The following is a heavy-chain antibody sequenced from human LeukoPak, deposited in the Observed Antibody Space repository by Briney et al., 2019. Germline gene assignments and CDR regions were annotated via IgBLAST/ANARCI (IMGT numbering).Heavy chain of an antibody. CDR3: ARGARITMVRGVIQNYYFDY. CDR2: INHSGST. V-gene: IGHV4-39*07. CDR1: GGSISSSSYY. Sequence: PSETLSLTCTVSGGSISSSSYYWGWIRQPPGKGLEWIGEINHSGSTNYNPSLKSRVTISVDTSKNQFSLKLSSVTAADTAVYYCARGARITMVRGVIQNYYFDYWGQGTLVTVSS. J-gene: IGHJ4*02. D-gene: IGHD3-10*01.